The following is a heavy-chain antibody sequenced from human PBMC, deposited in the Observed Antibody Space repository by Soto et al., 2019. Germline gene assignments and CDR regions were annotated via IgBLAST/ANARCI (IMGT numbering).Heavy chain of an antibody. V-gene: IGHV4-61*01. CDR1: GGAATGDHYY. CDR2: IYNGKYG. J-gene: IGHJ4*02. Sequence: PSETLSLPGSVCGGAATGDHYYWSWIGQPRGKGLEWIACIYNGKYGKYNPSLKSRVTISADPSKSKFSLELSSLSAPDTAVYYCARDGNPNSSSPFVSGYWGRGTLVTVSS. D-gene: IGHD6-6*01. CDR3: ARDGNPNSSSPFVSGY.